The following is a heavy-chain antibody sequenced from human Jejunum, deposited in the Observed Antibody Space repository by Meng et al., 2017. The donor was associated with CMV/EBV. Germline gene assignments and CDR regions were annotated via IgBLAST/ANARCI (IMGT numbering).Heavy chain of an antibody. V-gene: IGHV4-59*01. Sequence: CNVSGDSIRGYYFNWIRQPPGKGLEWIGNIDYSGTTKYNPSLQSRVTISVDPSKSQFSLKLGSVSAADTALYYCARGWGTTSPWDYWGQGRLVTSPQ. CDR3: ARGWGTTSPWDY. J-gene: IGHJ4*02. CDR2: IDYSGTT. CDR1: GDSIRGYY. D-gene: IGHD3-16*01.